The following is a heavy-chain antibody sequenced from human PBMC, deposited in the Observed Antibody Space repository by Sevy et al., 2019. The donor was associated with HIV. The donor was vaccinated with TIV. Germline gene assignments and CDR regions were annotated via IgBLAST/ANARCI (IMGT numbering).Heavy chain of an antibody. CDR3: TRETTYYDASGPVPGDI. Sequence: GGSLRLSCAASIFTFNIYGMQWVRQAPGKGLEWVAYMRKDGLTTYYADSVKGRFTISRDSSKNTLYLQMNSLRIEDAALYYCTRETTYYDASGPVPGDIWGQGTMVTASS. V-gene: IGHV3-30*02. D-gene: IGHD3-16*01. J-gene: IGHJ3*02. CDR1: IFTFNIYG. CDR2: MRKDGLTT.